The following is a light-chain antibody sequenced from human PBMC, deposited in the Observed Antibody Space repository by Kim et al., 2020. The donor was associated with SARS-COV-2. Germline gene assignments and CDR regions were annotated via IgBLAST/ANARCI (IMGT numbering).Light chain of an antibody. V-gene: IGKV1-5*01. CDR2: HAS. J-gene: IGKJ4*01. CDR3: QHHGT. CDR1: QSLSTW. Sequence: QVTQSPSTLSASVGDRVTITCRASQSLSTWMTWYQQKPGKAPKLLIYHASSLQSGVPSRFGGSGSGTEFTLSINNLQPDDFATYYCQHHGTFGLGTKVEI.